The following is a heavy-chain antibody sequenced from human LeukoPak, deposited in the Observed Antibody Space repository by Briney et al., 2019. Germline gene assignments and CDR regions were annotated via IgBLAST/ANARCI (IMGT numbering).Heavy chain of an antibody. CDR1: GFTFSSYG. Sequence: GGSLRLSCAASGFTFSSYGMHWVRQAPGKGLEWVAVIWYDGSNKYYADSVKGRFTISRDNSKNTLYLQMNSLRAEDTAVYYCAKDRFYCNSTSCYPSGPLDPWGQGTLVTVSS. CDR3: AKDRFYCNSTSCYPSGPLDP. CDR2: IWYDGSNK. J-gene: IGHJ5*02. V-gene: IGHV3-33*06. D-gene: IGHD2-2*01.